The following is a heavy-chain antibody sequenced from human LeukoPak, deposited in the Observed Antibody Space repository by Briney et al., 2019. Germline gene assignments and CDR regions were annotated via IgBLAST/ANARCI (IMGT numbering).Heavy chain of an antibody. V-gene: IGHV3-48*02. Sequence: GGSLRLSCAASGFTFSSYSMNWVRQAPGKGLEWVSYITTSSTIYYADSVKGRFTISRDNAKNSLYLQMNSLRDEDTAVYYCARDGYYYDSSGYRLIAFNIWGQGTMVTVSS. CDR2: ITTSSTI. D-gene: IGHD3-22*01. J-gene: IGHJ3*02. CDR1: GFTFSSYS. CDR3: ARDGYYYDSSGYRLIAFNI.